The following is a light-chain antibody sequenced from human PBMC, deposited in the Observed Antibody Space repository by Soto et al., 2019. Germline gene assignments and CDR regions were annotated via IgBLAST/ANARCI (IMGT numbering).Light chain of an antibody. CDR1: QTISSW. CDR2: KAS. V-gene: IGKV1-5*03. J-gene: IGKJ5*01. CDR3: QQSYSIFMYT. Sequence: DIQMTQSPSTLSGSVGDRVTITCRASQTISSWLAWYQQKPGKAPKLLIYKASTLKSGVPSRFSGSGSGTEFTLTISSLQPDDFATYYCQQSYSIFMYTFGQGTRLEIK.